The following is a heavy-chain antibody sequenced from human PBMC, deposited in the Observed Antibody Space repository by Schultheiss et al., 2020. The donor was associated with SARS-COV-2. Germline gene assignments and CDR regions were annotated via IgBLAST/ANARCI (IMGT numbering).Heavy chain of an antibody. J-gene: IGHJ6*02. CDR1: GYTLTELS. V-gene: IGHV1-2*06. D-gene: IGHD3-22*01. CDR2: INANSGGT. CDR3: ARYYDSSGEV. Sequence: ASVKVSCKVSGYTLTELSMHWVRQAPGKGLEWMGRINANSGGTDYGQKFQGRVTMTRDTSISTAYMELSRLRSDDTAVYYCARYYDSSGEVWGQGTTVTVSS.